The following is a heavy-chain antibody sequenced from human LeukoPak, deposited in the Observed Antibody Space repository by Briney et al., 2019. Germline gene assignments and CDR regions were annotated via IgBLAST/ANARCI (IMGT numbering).Heavy chain of an antibody. CDR2: IPYDGSNK. V-gene: IGHV3-30-3*01. Sequence: QPGGSLRLSCAASGFTFSSYAMHWVRQAPGKGLEWVAVIPYDGSNKYYADSVKGRFTISRDNSKNTLYLQMNSLRAEDTAVYYCARVRYYDSSGYFDYWGQGTLVTVSS. D-gene: IGHD3-22*01. CDR1: GFTFSSYA. J-gene: IGHJ4*02. CDR3: ARVRYYDSSGYFDY.